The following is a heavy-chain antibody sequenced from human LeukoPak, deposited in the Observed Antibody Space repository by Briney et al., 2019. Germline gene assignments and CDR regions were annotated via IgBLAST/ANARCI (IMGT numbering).Heavy chain of an antibody. CDR3: ARGYSSSWPSRDYYYYYMDV. CDR2: FDPEDGET. V-gene: IGHV1-24*01. CDR1: GYTLTELS. Sequence: ASVKVSCKVSGYTLTELSMHWVRQAPGKGLEWMGGFDPEDGETIYAQKFQGRVTMTEDTSTDTAYMEPSSLRSEDTAVYYCARGYSSSWPSRDYYYYYMDVWGKGTTVTVSS. J-gene: IGHJ6*03. D-gene: IGHD6-13*01.